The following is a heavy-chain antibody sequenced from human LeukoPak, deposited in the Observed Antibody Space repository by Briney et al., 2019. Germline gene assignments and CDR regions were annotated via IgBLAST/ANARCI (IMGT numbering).Heavy chain of an antibody. Sequence: GGSLRLSCAASGYTFNNAWMNWVRQAPGKGLEWVGRIKSKSDGRTTDYAAPVKGRFTISRDDSKNTLYMQVNRLKTEDTAVYYCTTGYFDSSGIYAFDIWGQGTMVTVSS. V-gene: IGHV3-15*01. CDR3: TTGYFDSSGIYAFDI. D-gene: IGHD3-22*01. CDR2: IKSKSDGRTT. J-gene: IGHJ3*02. CDR1: GYTFNNAW.